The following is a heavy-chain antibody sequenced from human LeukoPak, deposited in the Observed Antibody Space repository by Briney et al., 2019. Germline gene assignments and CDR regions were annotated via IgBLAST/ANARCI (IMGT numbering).Heavy chain of an antibody. CDR2: IYRKADGGPT. D-gene: IGHD3-22*01. V-gene: IGHV3-15*01. CDR1: GLTLSNAW. CDR3: TTGSNRYDSSDFDS. J-gene: IGHJ4*02. Sequence: GESLTLSCAACGLTLSNAWMIWVRQAPGKGREWGGCIYRKADGGPTEYPAPVKGRFTIWRDDSTNTLYLQMNSLKTEDTAVYYCTTGSNRYDSSDFDSWGQGTLVTVSS.